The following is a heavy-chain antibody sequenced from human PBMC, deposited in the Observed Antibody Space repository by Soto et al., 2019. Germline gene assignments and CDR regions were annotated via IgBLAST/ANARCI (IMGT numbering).Heavy chain of an antibody. Sequence: EVQLLESGGGLVQPGGSLRLSCAASGFTFGRYAMSWVRQAPGKGLEWVSTISASGDSTYYADSVKGRFTISRDSFKNTLYLQMNSLRAEDTAEYYCAKDSTWVSGGDSRGDFDYWGQGTLVTVSS. D-gene: IGHD1-26*01. J-gene: IGHJ4*02. V-gene: IGHV3-23*01. CDR2: ISASGDST. CDR1: GFTFGRYA. CDR3: AKDSTWVSGGDSRGDFDY.